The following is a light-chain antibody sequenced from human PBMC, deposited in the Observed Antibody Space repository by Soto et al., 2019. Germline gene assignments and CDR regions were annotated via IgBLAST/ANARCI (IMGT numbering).Light chain of an antibody. CDR3: YSYAGIYYV. J-gene: IGLJ1*01. CDR2: DVS. CDR1: SSDVGGYNY. Sequence: QSAPTQPRSVSGSPGQSVTISCTGTSSDVGGYNYVSWYQQHPGKAPKLMIYDVSKRPSGVPDRFSGSKSGNTASLTISGLQAEDAADYSCYSYAGIYYVFGTGTTLTVL. V-gene: IGLV2-11*01.